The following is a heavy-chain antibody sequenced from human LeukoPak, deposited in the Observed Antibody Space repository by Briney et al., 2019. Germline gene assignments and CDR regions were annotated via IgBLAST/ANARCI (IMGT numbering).Heavy chain of an antibody. J-gene: IGHJ1*01. CDR3: ARSSRATMIVVVITKAGYFQH. V-gene: IGHV4-34*01. CDR1: GGSFSGYY. CDR2: INHSGST. Sequence: SETLSLTCAVYGGSFSGYYWSWIRQAPGKGLEWIGEINHSGSTNYNPSLKSRVTISVDTSKNQFSLKLSSVTAADTAVYYCARSSRATMIVVVITKAGYFQHWGQGTLVTVSS. D-gene: IGHD3-22*01.